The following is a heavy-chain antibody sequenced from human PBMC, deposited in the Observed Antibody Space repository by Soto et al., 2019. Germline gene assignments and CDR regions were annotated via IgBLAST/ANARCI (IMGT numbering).Heavy chain of an antibody. V-gene: IGHV3-33*07. Sequence: GGSLRLSCAASGFTFSSNGMYWVRQAPGKGLEWVAVIWYDGRDKYYADSVKGRFTISRDNSKNTLYLQMNSLRVEDTAIYYCATYSGTSNFDYWGQGTLVTVSS. J-gene: IGHJ4*02. CDR2: IWYDGRDK. D-gene: IGHD1-26*01. CDR3: ATYSGTSNFDY. CDR1: GFTFSSNG.